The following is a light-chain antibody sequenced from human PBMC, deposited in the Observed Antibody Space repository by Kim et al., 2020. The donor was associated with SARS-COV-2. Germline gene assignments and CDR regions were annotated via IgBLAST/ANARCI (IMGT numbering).Light chain of an antibody. V-gene: IGKV3-20*01. CDR3: EQYGSSPRT. CDR1: QSGSSSY. J-gene: IGKJ1*01. CDR2: GAS. Sequence: LPGGRATPSSCGGQSGSSSYLAGYQQKNGQAPRGFIYGASSRATGIPDRVRGRGSGTEFSLTIRRQGPEDFAVYFCEQYGSSPRTFVEGTKRDIK.